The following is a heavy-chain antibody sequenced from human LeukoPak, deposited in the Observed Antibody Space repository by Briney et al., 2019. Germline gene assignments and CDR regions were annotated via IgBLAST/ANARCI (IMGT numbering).Heavy chain of an antibody. Sequence: GGSLRLSCAASGFSFKNCWMHWVRQAPGKGLEWVSRIDNDGNTKYADSVKGRFTISRDNAKNSLYLQMNSLRAEDTAFYYCATKGGFADWGQGTLVTVSS. CDR2: IDNDGNT. CDR3: ATKGGFAD. V-gene: IGHV3-74*03. CDR1: GFSFKNCW. D-gene: IGHD5-12*01. J-gene: IGHJ4*02.